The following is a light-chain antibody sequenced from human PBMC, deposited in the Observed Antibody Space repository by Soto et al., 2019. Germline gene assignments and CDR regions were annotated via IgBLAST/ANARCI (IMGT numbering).Light chain of an antibody. CDR1: SSNIGSGYD. CDR2: GNS. Sequence: QSVLTQRPSVSGAPGQRVTISCTGSSSNIGSGYDVHWYQQLPGTAPKLLIYGNSNRPAGVPDRFSGSKSGTSASLAITGLQAEDEAYYYCQSYDSSLSVYVFGTGTKLTV. V-gene: IGLV1-40*01. J-gene: IGLJ1*01. CDR3: QSYDSSLSVYV.